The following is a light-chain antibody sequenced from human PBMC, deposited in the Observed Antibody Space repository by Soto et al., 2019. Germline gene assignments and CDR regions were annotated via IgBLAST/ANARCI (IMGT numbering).Light chain of an antibody. J-gene: IGKJ1*01. Sequence: IVLTQSPVSLSLSPGERATLSCGASQSVRRYLAWYQKKPGKAPRRLIYDASYRAAGVPARFSGSGYGTDLTLTINDVQHEDFAVYYCHQRQSWPRTFGHGTKVDIK. CDR3: HQRQSWPRT. CDR1: QSVRRY. V-gene: IGKV3-11*01. CDR2: DAS.